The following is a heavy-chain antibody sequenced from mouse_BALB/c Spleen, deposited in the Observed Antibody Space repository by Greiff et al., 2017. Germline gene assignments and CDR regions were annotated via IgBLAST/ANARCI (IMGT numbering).Heavy chain of an antibody. CDR3: TRGHLGAY. CDR2: ISSGGSYT. D-gene: IGHD3-3*01. CDR1: GFTFSSYT. Sequence: EVKLVESGGGLVKPGGSLKLSCAASGFTFSSYTMSWVRQTPEKRLEWVATISSGGSYTYYPDSVKGRFTISRDNAKNTLYLQMSSLKSEDTAMYYCTRGHLGAYWGQGTLVTVSA. V-gene: IGHV5-6-4*01. J-gene: IGHJ3*01.